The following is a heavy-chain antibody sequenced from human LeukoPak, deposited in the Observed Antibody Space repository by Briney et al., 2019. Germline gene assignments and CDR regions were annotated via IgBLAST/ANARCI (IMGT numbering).Heavy chain of an antibody. J-gene: IGHJ4*02. CDR1: EFTFSNYP. Sequence: PGGSLRLSCAASEFTFSNYPMHWVRQAPGKGLEWVAVISYDGSNKYYADSVKGRFTISRDNSKNTLYLQMNSLRAEDTAVYYCAGSGGNERGGRFDYWGQGTLVTVSS. V-gene: IGHV3-30-3*01. CDR3: AGSGGNERGGRFDY. CDR2: ISYDGSNK. D-gene: IGHD4-23*01.